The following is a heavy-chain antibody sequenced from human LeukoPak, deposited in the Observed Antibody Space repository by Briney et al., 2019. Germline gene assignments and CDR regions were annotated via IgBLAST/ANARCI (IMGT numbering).Heavy chain of an antibody. CDR2: ISWNSGNI. Sequence: GGSLRLSCAASGFTFSSYWMHWVRQTPGKGLEWVSGISWNSGNIDYADSVKGRFTISRDNAKNSLYLQMNSLRAEDTALYYCAKGRRYNYGYIFGYFDYWGQGTLVTVSS. J-gene: IGHJ4*02. CDR1: GFTFSSYW. V-gene: IGHV3-9*01. D-gene: IGHD5-18*01. CDR3: AKGRRYNYGYIFGYFDY.